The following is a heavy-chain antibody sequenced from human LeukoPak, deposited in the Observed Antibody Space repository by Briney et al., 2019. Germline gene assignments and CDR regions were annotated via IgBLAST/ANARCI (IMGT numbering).Heavy chain of an antibody. CDR2: IYYSGST. CDR1: GFTFSSYW. Sequence: PGGSLRLSCAASGFTFSSYWMSWVRQAPGKGLEWIGYIYYSGSTNYNPSLKSRVTISVDTSKNQFSLKLSSVTAADTAVYYCARAYGSGSPSVYWGQGTLVTVSS. V-gene: IGHV4-59*01. J-gene: IGHJ4*02. D-gene: IGHD3-10*01. CDR3: ARAYGSGSPSVY.